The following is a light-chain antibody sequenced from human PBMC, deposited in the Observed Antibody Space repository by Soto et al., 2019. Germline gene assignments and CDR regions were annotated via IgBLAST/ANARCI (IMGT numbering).Light chain of an antibody. Sequence: EIVMTQSPATLSLSPGERATLSCRASQSINSNLAWYQQKPGQAPRLFMFRASSRATGIPARFSGSGSGTEFTLTISSLEPEDFAVYYCQQRLNWITFGQGTRLEIK. V-gene: IGKV3-15*01. CDR1: QSINSN. CDR3: QQRLNWIT. J-gene: IGKJ5*01. CDR2: RAS.